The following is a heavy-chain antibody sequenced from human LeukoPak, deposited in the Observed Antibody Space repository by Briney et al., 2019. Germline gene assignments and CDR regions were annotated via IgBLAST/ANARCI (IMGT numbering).Heavy chain of an antibody. J-gene: IGHJ4*02. CDR2: IYTSGST. V-gene: IGHV4-4*07. D-gene: IGHD3-22*01. CDR1: GGSISSYY. CDR3: AMYYYDSSGYFIDY. Sequence: SETLSLTCTVSGGSISSYYWSWIRQPAGKGLEWIGRIYTSGSTNYNPSLKSRVTMSVDTSMNQFSLKLSSVTAADTAVYCCAMYYYDSSGYFIDYWGQGTLVTVSS.